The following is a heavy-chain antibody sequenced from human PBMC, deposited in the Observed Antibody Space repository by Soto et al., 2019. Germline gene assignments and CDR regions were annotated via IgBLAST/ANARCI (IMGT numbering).Heavy chain of an antibody. CDR2: IIPIFGTA. J-gene: IGHJ5*02. V-gene: IGHV1-69*13. Sequence: SVKVSCKASGYNFMPYGVNWVRQAPGQGLEWMGGIIPIFGTANYAQKFQGRVTITADESTSTAYMELSSLRSEDTAVYYCARGRGRFLRWFPWWFDPWGQGTLVTVSS. CDR3: ARGRGRFLRWFPWWFDP. D-gene: IGHD2-15*01. CDR1: GYNFMPYG.